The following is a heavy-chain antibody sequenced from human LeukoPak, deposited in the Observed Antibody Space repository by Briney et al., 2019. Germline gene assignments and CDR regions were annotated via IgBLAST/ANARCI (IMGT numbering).Heavy chain of an antibody. CDR2: IKQDGSEK. D-gene: IGHD3-10*01. V-gene: IGHV3-7*01. CDR3: ARAAAQTSYYYGSGSYEDAFDI. Sequence: GGSLRLSCAASGFTFSSYWMSWVRQAPGKGLEWVANIKQDGSEKYYVDSVKGRFTISRDNAKNSLYLQMNSLRAEDTAVYYCARAAAQTSYYYGSGSYEDAFDIWGQGTMVTVSS. CDR1: GFTFSSYW. J-gene: IGHJ3*02.